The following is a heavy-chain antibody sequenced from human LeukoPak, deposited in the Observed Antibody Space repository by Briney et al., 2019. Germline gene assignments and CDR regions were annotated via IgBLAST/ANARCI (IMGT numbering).Heavy chain of an antibody. J-gene: IGHJ4*02. V-gene: IGHV1-18*01. CDR1: GYTFTSYG. CDR2: ISAYNGNT. Sequence: GASVKVSCKASGYTFTSYGISWVRQAPGQGLEWMGWISAYNGNTNYTQKLQGRVTMTTDTSTSTAYMELRSLRSDDTAVYYCARDFRTYYYDSSGYYYPGYWGQGTLVTVSS. CDR3: ARDFRTYYYDSSGYYYPGY. D-gene: IGHD3-22*01.